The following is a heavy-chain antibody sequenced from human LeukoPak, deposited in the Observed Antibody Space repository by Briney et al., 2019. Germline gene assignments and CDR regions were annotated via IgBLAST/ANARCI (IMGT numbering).Heavy chain of an antibody. CDR1: GYTLTQLS. Sequence: ASVKVSCKVSGYTLTQLSMHWVRQAPGKGREWRGGFDPEDGETIYAQKLQGRVTMTEDTSTDTAYMELSSLRSEDAAVYYCATAKYSSGWYGAFDIWGQGTMVTVSS. D-gene: IGHD6-19*01. V-gene: IGHV1-24*01. CDR2: FDPEDGET. J-gene: IGHJ3*02. CDR3: ATAKYSSGWYGAFDI.